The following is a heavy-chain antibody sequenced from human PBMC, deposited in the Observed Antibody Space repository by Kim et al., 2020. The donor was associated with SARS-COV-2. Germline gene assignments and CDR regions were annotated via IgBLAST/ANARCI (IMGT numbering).Heavy chain of an antibody. Sequence: RYSPSFQGQVTISADKSISTAYLQWSSLKASDTAMYYCARADGYNYPFDYWGQGTLVTVSS. V-gene: IGHV5-51*01. CDR3: ARADGYNYPFDY. J-gene: IGHJ4*02. D-gene: IGHD5-12*01.